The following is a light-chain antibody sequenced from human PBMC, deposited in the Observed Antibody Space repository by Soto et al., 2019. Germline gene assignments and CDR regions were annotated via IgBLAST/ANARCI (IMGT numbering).Light chain of an antibody. J-gene: IGKJ4*01. Sequence: DIQMTQSPSSLSASVGDRTTITCQASQGINNYLNWSQQKPGKGPKLLTYDASNLETGVPSRCSRSGSGADFTFTINSLQAEDIETYYGQQYDNRPLTGGRETKVAIK. CDR3: QQYDNRPLT. V-gene: IGKV1-33*01. CDR2: DAS. CDR1: QGINNY.